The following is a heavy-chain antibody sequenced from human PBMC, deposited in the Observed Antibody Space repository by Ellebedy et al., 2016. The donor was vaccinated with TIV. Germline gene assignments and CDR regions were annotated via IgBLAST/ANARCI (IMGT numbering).Heavy chain of an antibody. V-gene: IGHV4-39*01. J-gene: IGHJ2*01. CDR3: ASGSLSSVY. D-gene: IGHD2/OR15-2a*01. Sequence: SETLSLXXSVSGGSITSRSYYWVWLRQSPGRGLDWVGTLYYGRSTYSNPSLQSRVTISVNTSKNQFSLYLTSVTAADTAVYYCASGSLSSVYWGRGTLVTVSS. CDR2: LYYGRST. CDR1: GGSITSRSYY.